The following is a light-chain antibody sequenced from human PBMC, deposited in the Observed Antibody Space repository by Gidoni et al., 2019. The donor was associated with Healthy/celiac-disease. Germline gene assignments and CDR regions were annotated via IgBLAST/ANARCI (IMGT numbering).Light chain of an antibody. Sequence: DIQMTQSPSSLSASVGDRVTITCQASQDISNYLNWYQQKPGKAPTLLIYDASNLETGVPSRFSGRGSGTDFTFTISSLQPEDIATYYCQQYDNLPTFGGGTKVEIK. CDR2: DAS. J-gene: IGKJ4*01. V-gene: IGKV1-33*01. CDR3: QQYDNLPT. CDR1: QDISNY.